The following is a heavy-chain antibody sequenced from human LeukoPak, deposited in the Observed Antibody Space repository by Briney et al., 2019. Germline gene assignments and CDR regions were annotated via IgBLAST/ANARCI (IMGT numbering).Heavy chain of an antibody. Sequence: PSETLSLTCAVYGGSFSGYYWSWIRQPPGRGLEWIGEINHSGSTNYNPSLKSRVTISVDTSKNQFSLKLGSVTAADTAVYYCARDRSSSWYVDYWGQGTLVTVSP. CDR1: GGSFSGYY. J-gene: IGHJ4*02. CDR3: ARDRSSSWYVDY. D-gene: IGHD6-13*01. CDR2: INHSGST. V-gene: IGHV4-34*01.